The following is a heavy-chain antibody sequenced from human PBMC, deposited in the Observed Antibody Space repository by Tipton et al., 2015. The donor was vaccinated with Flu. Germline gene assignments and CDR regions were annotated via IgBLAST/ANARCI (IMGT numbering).Heavy chain of an antibody. V-gene: IGHV3-53*01. J-gene: IGHJ3*02. D-gene: IGHD2-2*01. CDR1: GFTFTSYW. CDR2: IYSGDSA. Sequence: SLRLSCAASGFTFTSYWMHWVRQAPGKGLEWVSVIYSGDSASYADSVRGRFTISRDNSKNTLYLQMNDLRVEDTAVYYCAKRYCSSTTCYIPDALAIWGQGTMVTVSS. CDR3: AKRYCSSTTCYIPDALAI.